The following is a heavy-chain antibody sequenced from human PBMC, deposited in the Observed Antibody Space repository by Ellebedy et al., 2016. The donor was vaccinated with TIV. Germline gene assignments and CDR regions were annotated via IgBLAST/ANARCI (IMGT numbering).Heavy chain of an antibody. J-gene: IGHJ6*02. CDR2: VNQDGSEN. CDR1: GFTFTNAW. D-gene: IGHD4-17*01. CDR3: VRDGAYGDYSPGYYGLNV. Sequence: GESLKISCAASGFTFTNAWVTWVRQAPGKGLEWVANVNQDGSENYLVDSVKGRFTISRDNTKNSLYVQMNSLSVEDTAVYYCVRDGAYGDYSPGYYGLNVWGQGTAVTVSS. V-gene: IGHV3-7*03.